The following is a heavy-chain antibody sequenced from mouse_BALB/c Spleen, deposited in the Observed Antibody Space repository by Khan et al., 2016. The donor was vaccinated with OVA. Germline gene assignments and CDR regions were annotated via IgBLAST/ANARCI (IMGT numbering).Heavy chain of an antibody. V-gene: IGHV9-3-1*01. CDR3: ARPPYFSYTRDH. J-gene: IGHJ4*01. CDR1: GYTFTNYG. D-gene: IGHD2-10*01. Sequence: QIQLVQSGPELKKPGETVKISCKASGYTFTNYGMNWVKQSPGKALKWMGWINTYTGEPTYADDFKGRFVFSLETSASTAYLQINNLQNEDTATYFCARPPYFSYTRDHWGQVTSVTVSS. CDR2: INTYTGEP.